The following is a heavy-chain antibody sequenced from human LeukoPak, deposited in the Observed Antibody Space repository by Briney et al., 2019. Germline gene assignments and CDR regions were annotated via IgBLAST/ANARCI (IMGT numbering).Heavy chain of an antibody. D-gene: IGHD6-19*01. CDR3: ARLSGIAVAGLTSYYHYLDV. CDR2: IHYTGTT. J-gene: IGHJ6*03. V-gene: IGHV4-59*01. CDR1: GGSISGYY. Sequence: SSETLSLTCTVSGGSISGYYWAWIRQPPGKGLDWIGYIHYTGTTNFNPSLKSRVTLSVDTSNNEFSLKLRSVTAADTAVYYCARLSGIAVAGLTSYYHYLDVWGTGTTVTVSS.